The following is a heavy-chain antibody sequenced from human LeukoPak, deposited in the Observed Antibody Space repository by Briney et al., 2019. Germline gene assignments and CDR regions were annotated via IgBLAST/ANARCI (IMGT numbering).Heavy chain of an antibody. CDR1: GGTFTSYA. V-gene: IGHV1-69*01. Sequence: ASVKVSCKASGGTFTSYAISWVRQAPGQGLEWMGGIIPIFGTANYAQKCQGRVTITADESTSTAYMELSSLRSEDTAVYYCARVASRGGWFDPWGQGTLVTVSS. D-gene: IGHD3-16*01. CDR2: IIPIFGTA. J-gene: IGHJ5*02. CDR3: ARVASRGGWFDP.